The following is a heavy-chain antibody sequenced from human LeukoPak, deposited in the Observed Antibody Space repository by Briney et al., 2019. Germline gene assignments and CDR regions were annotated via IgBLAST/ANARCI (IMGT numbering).Heavy chain of an antibody. D-gene: IGHD2-15*01. CDR2: IYTSGST. CDR3: ARDLVGYCSGGSCYYYGMDV. Sequence: SETLSLTCTVSGGSISSYYWSWIRQPAGKGLEWIGRIYTSGSTNYNPSLKSRVTMSVDTSKNQFSLKLSSVTAADTAVYYCARDLVGYCSGGSCYYYGMDVWGQGTTVTVSS. V-gene: IGHV4-4*07. J-gene: IGHJ6*02. CDR1: GGSISSYY.